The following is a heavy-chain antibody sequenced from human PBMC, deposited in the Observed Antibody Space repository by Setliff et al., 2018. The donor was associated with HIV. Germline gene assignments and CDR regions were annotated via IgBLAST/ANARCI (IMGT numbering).Heavy chain of an antibody. J-gene: IGHJ4*02. CDR2: INAGNGNR. V-gene: IGHV1-3*01. D-gene: IGHD5-12*01. Sequence: VKVSCQTSGYTFKSYDINWVRQAPGQRPEWMARINAGNGNREYSPKFQGRVTITADTSASTLYMELSSLRYEDTAVYYCARVGNNRLQFFDHWGQGTLVTVSS. CDR3: ARVGNNRLQFFDH. CDR1: GYTFKSYD.